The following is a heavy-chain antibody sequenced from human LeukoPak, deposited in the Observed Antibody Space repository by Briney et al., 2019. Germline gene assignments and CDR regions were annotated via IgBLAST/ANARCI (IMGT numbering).Heavy chain of an antibody. CDR2: INHSGST. Sequence: PSETLSLTCAVYGGSFSGYYWSWIRQPPGKGLEWTGEINHSGSTNYNPSLKSRVTISVDTSKNQFSLKLSSVTAADTAVYYCARGQSYVRYYYGSGSYYNLFDYWGQGTLVTVSS. V-gene: IGHV4-34*01. CDR1: GGSFSGYY. CDR3: ARGQSYVRYYYGSGSYYNLFDY. D-gene: IGHD3-10*01. J-gene: IGHJ4*02.